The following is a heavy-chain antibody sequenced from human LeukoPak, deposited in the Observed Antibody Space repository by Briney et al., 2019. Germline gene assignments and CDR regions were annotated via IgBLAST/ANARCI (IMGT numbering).Heavy chain of an antibody. Sequence: SETLSLTCAVYGGFFSPYYWSWIRQPPGKGLEWIGEINHSGSTNYNPSLKSRVTISVDTSKNQFSLRLSSVTAADTAVYYCARGGFYCGGDCYVDYWGQGTLVTVSS. CDR2: INHSGST. CDR1: GGFFSPYY. D-gene: IGHD2-21*02. V-gene: IGHV4-34*01. CDR3: ARGGFYCGGDCYVDY. J-gene: IGHJ4*02.